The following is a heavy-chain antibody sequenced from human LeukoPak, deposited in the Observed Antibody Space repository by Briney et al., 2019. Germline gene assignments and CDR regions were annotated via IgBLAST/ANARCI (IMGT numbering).Heavy chain of an antibody. CDR3: AREYCSSTSCYNGRLDY. CDR1: GGTFSSYA. Sequence: GASVKVSCKSSGGTFSSYAISWVRQAPGQGLEWMGGIIPIFGTANYAQKFQGRVTITADESTSTAYMELSSLRSEDTAVYYCAREYCSSTSCYNGRLDYWGQGTLVTVSS. D-gene: IGHD2-2*02. J-gene: IGHJ4*02. V-gene: IGHV1-69*13. CDR2: IIPIFGTA.